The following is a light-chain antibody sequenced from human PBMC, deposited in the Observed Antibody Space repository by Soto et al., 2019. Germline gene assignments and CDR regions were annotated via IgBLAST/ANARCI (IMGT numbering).Light chain of an antibody. CDR1: SSNIGAGYD. V-gene: IGLV1-40*01. CDR2: GNS. J-gene: IGLJ1*01. CDR3: QSYDSSLSGYV. Sequence: QSVLTQPPSVSGAPGQRVTISCTGSSSNIGAGYDVHWYQQLPGTAPKLLIYGNSNRPSGVPDRFSGSKSGTSASLALTGLQAEDDADYYCQSYDSSLSGYVFGTGTKVTVL.